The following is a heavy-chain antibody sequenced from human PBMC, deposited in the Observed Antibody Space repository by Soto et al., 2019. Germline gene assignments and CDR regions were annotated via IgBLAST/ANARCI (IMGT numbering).Heavy chain of an antibody. D-gene: IGHD3-10*01. CDR1: GYSFTSYW. CDR2: IDPSDSYT. J-gene: IGHJ6*02. V-gene: IGHV5-10-1*01. CDR3: ARQTGQLLWFGEAPYYFYRMDG. Sequence: GESLKISCKGSGYSFTSYWISWVRQMPGKGLEWMGRIDPSDSYTNYSPSFQGHVTISADKSISTAYLQWSSLKASDTAMYYCARQTGQLLWFGEAPYYFYRMDGRGQGTPVTVSS.